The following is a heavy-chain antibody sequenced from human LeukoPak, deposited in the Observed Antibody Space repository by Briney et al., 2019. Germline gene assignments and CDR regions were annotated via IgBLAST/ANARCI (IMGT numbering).Heavy chain of an antibody. V-gene: IGHV4-61*02. CDR3: AGRGSSSGTFDV. D-gene: IGHD2-2*01. Sequence: SETLSLTCTVSGGSISDLDYYWTWIRQPAGKRLEWIGRIYTSGGTNYNPSLKSRVTMSVDKSKNQISLNLASLTAADTALYYCAGRGSSSGTFDVWGPGTFVTVSS. J-gene: IGHJ3*01. CDR2: IYTSGGT. CDR1: GGSISDLDYY.